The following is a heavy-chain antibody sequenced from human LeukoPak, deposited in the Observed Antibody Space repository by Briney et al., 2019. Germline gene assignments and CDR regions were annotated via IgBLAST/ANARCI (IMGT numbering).Heavy chain of an antibody. J-gene: IGHJ5*02. Sequence: PSETLSLTCTVSGGSISSYYWSWIRQPPGKGLEWIGYIYYSGSTNYNPSLKSRVTISVDTSKNQFSLKLSSVTAADTAVYYCARAGYGDYWDNWFDPWGQGTLVTVSS. V-gene: IGHV4-59*08. CDR1: GGSISSYY. CDR2: IYYSGST. CDR3: ARAGYGDYWDNWFDP. D-gene: IGHD4-17*01.